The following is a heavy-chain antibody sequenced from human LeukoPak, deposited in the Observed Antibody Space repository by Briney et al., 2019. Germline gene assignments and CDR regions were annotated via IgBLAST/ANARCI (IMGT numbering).Heavy chain of an antibody. D-gene: IGHD3-3*01. V-gene: IGHV3-21*01. J-gene: IGHJ4*02. CDR1: GFTFGDYA. Sequence: PGGSLRLSCTASGFTFGDYAVSWFRQAPGKGLEWVSSISSSSSYIYYADSVKGRFTISRDNAKNSLYLQMNSLRAEDTAVYYCARDGVAPGIYFDYWGQGTLVTVSS. CDR2: ISSSSSYI. CDR3: ARDGVAPGIYFDY.